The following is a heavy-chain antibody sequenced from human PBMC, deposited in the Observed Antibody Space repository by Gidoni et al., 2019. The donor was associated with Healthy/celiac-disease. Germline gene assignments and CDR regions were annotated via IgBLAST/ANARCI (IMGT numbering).Heavy chain of an antibody. CDR1: GGSISSSSYY. Sequence: QLQLQESGPGRVKPSETLALTCTVSGGSISSSSYYWGWIRQPPGKGLEWIGSIHYSGSTYYNPSLKSRVTISVDTSKNQFSLKLSSVTAADTAVYYCAWYSSGWPIDYWGQGTLVTVSS. CDR2: IHYSGST. J-gene: IGHJ4*02. CDR3: AWYSSGWPIDY. V-gene: IGHV4-39*01. D-gene: IGHD6-19*01.